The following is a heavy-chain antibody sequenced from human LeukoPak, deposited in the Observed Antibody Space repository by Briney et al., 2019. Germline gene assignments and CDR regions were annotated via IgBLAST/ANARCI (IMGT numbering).Heavy chain of an antibody. J-gene: IGHJ4*02. Sequence: GRSLRLSCAASGFTFNSYSMHWVRQAPGKGLEWVTAISDDETYKFYADSVKGRFTTSRDNSKNTLYLQMNSLRVEDTAVYYFANRFDPFDYWGQGTLVTVSS. V-gene: IGHV3-30-3*01. D-gene: IGHD3-9*01. CDR1: GFTFNSYS. CDR3: ANRFDPFDY. CDR2: ISDDETYK.